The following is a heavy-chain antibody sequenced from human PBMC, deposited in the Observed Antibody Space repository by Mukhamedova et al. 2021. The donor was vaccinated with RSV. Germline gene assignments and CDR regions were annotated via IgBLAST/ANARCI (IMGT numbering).Heavy chain of an antibody. J-gene: IGHJ4*02. V-gene: IGHV3-23*01. Sequence: VSSIAGTGTYYTDSVKGRFTVSRDDSKDTAFLQMNSLRAEDTAIYYCSRGGGCDSSGCRTGDQWGQGTLVTVSS. CDR2: IAGTGT. CDR3: SRGGGCDSSGCRTGDQ. D-gene: IGHD3-22*01.